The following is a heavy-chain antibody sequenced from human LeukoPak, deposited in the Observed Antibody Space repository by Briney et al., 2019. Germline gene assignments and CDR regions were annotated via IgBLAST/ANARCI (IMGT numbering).Heavy chain of an antibody. CDR1: GYTFTCYY. CDR2: ISPNSGGT. V-gene: IGHV1-2*02. J-gene: IGHJ3*02. CDR3: ARALFSYDSSAYNGFDI. D-gene: IGHD3-22*01. Sequence: ASVKVSCKTTGYTFTCYYMHWVGQAPGKGFEGMGWISPNSGGTYYAQTFHGSVTMTRDTSISTAYMELSRLRSDDTAVYYCARALFSYDSSAYNGFDIWGQGTIVTVSS.